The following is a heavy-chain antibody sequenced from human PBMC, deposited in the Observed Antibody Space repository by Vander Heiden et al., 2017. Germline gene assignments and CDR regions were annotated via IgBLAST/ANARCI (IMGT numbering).Heavy chain of an antibody. J-gene: IGHJ4*02. CDR3: ARTAAHLIDY. CDR2: TYYRSKWYN. V-gene: IGHV6-1*01. CDR1: RDNVSSKSSA. Sequence: HVQLQQSGPGLGNPSRTLSSTCALSRDNVSSKSSAWIWIRQSPSRGLEWLGRTYYRSKWYNEYAVSVKSRITIKPDTTKNQFSLQLNSVAPEDSAVYFCARTAAHLIDYWGQGTQVTVSS. D-gene: IGHD6-6*01.